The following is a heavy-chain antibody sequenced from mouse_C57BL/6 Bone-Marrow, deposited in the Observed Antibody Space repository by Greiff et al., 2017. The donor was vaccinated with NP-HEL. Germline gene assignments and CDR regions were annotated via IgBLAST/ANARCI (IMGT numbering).Heavy chain of an antibody. CDR1: GYTFTSYW. Sequence: QVQLQQPGAELVKPGASVKLSCKASGYTFTSYWMHWVKQRPGQGLEWIGMIHPNSGSTNYNEKFKSKATLTVDKSSSTAYMQLSSLTSEDSAVYYCARAGRGYYYGSSPWCAYWGQETLVTVSA. V-gene: IGHV1-64*01. D-gene: IGHD1-1*01. CDR3: ARAGRGYYYGSSPWCAY. CDR2: IHPNSGST. J-gene: IGHJ3*01.